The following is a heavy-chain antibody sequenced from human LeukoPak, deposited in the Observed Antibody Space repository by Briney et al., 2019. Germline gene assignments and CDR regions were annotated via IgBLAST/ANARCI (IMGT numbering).Heavy chain of an antibody. CDR3: TTGHIMITFGGVIVIPHGAGY. J-gene: IGHJ4*02. CDR1: GFTFSSYS. CDR2: IKSKTDGGTT. D-gene: IGHD3-16*02. V-gene: IGHV3-15*07. Sequence: AGGSLRLSCAASGFTFSSYSMNWVRQAPGKGLEWVGRIKSKTDGGTTDYAAPVKGRFTISRDDSKNTLYLQMNSLKTEDTAVYYCTTGHIMITFGGVIVIPHGAGYWGQGTLVTVSS.